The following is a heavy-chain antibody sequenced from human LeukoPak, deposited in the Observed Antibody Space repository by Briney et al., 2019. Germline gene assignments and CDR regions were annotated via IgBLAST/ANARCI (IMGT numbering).Heavy chain of an antibody. Sequence: SETLSLTCAVYGGSFSGYYWSWIRQPPGKGLEWIGEINHSGSTNYNPSLKSRVTISVDTSKNQFSLKLSSVTAEDTAVYYCARVEELSGSYFGNYWGQGTLVTVSS. V-gene: IGHV4-34*01. CDR2: INHSGST. D-gene: IGHD1-26*01. CDR1: GGSFSGYY. CDR3: ARVEELSGSYFGNY. J-gene: IGHJ4*02.